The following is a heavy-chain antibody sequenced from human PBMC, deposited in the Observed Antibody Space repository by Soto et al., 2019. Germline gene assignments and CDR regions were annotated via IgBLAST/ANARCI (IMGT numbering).Heavy chain of an antibody. Sequence: PSETLSLTCAVYGGSFSGYYWSWIRQPPGKGLEWIGEINHSGSTNYNPSLKSRVTISVDTSKNQFSLKLSSVTAADTAVYYCARGYPYYPYYYYGMDVWGQGPTVTVSS. J-gene: IGHJ6*02. CDR3: ARGYPYYPYYYYGMDV. CDR1: GGSFSGYY. CDR2: INHSGST. D-gene: IGHD3-10*01. V-gene: IGHV4-34*01.